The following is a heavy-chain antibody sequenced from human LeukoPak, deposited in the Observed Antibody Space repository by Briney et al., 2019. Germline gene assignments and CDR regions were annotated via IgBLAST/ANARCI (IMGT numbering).Heavy chain of an antibody. CDR3: ARDPGAYIDY. CDR1: GFTFSSYS. Sequence: GGSLRLSCAASGFTFSSYSMNWVRQAPGKGLEWVSSISSSSSYIYYADSVKGRFTISRDNAKKSLYLQMNSLRAEDTAVYYCARDPGAYIDYWGQGTLVTVSS. J-gene: IGHJ4*02. D-gene: IGHD1-14*01. CDR2: ISSSSSYI. V-gene: IGHV3-21*01.